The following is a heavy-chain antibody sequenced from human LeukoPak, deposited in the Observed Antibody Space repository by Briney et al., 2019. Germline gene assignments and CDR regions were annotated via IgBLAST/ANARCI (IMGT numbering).Heavy chain of an antibody. CDR3: ARLGSYHDF. V-gene: IGHV4-4*09. Sequence: SETLSLTCTVSGASISNYYWSWIRQTPEKGLEWMGHIDSSGGSSYYPSLKSRLTLSIDTSRNQLSLKLRSVAAADTAVYFCARLGSYHDFWGQGALVTV. J-gene: IGHJ4*02. CDR2: IDSSGGS. D-gene: IGHD1-26*01. CDR1: GASISNYY.